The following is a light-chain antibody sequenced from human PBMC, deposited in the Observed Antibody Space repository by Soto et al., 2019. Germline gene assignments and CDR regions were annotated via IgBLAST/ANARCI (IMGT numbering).Light chain of an antibody. CDR2: GAS. CDR1: QVFGSW. CDR3: QQANSYPRT. Sequence: DIQMTQSPSSVSASVGDRVTITCRASQVFGSWLAWYQQKPGKAPKRLIYGASTLQSGVPSRFSGSGSGTDFTLTMRRLQHEDFANYYLQQANSYPRTFGQGKKVEI. V-gene: IGKV1D-12*01. J-gene: IGKJ1*01.